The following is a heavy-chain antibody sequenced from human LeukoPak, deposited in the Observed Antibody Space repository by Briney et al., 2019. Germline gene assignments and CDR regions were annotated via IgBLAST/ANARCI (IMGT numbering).Heavy chain of an antibody. V-gene: IGHV1-2*02. CDR1: GYTFTSYY. Sequence: GASVKVSCKASGYTFTSYYMHWVRQVPGQGLEWMGWINPNSGGTNYAQKFQGRVTMTRDTSISTAYMELSRLRSDDTAVYYCARDIVVVPAAIGAFDIWGQGTMVTVSS. CDR2: INPNSGGT. CDR3: ARDIVVVPAAIGAFDI. D-gene: IGHD2-2*01. J-gene: IGHJ3*02.